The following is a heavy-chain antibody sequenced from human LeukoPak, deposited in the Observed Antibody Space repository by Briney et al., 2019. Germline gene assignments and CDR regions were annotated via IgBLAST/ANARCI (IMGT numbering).Heavy chain of an antibody. V-gene: IGHV4-4*02. CDR1: GGSISSSNW. D-gene: IGHD4-17*01. CDR3: ASASTTMETSFDY. Sequence: PSETLSLTCAVSGGSISSSNWWSWVRQPPGKGLEWIGEIYHSGSTNYNPSLKSRVTISVDKSKNQFSLKLSSVTAADTAVYYCASASTTMETSFDYWGQGTLVTVSS. J-gene: IGHJ4*02. CDR2: IYHSGST.